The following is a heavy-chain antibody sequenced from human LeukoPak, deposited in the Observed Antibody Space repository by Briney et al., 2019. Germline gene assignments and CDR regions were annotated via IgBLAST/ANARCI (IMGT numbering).Heavy chain of an antibody. V-gene: IGHV1-18*01. J-gene: IGHJ3*02. CDR3: ATQSPLRASLLGGKTGFDI. CDR2: ISAYNGNT. CDR1: GYTFTSYG. Sequence: ASVRVSCKASGYTFTSYGISWVRQAPGQGLEWMGWISAYNGNTNYAQKLQGRVTMTTETSTSTAYMELRSLRSDDTAVYYCATQSPLRASLLGGKTGFDIWGQGTMVTVSS. D-gene: IGHD1-26*01.